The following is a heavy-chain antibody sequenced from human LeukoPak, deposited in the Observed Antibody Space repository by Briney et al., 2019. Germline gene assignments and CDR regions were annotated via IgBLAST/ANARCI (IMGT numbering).Heavy chain of an antibody. V-gene: IGHV1-69*05. J-gene: IGHJ4*02. Sequence: SVKVSCKASGGTFSSYAISWVRQAPGQGLEWMGGIIPIFGTANYAQKFQGRVTITTDESTSTAYMELSSLRSEDTAVYYCARAWGYFDWLYSYWGQGTLVTVSS. CDR1: GGTFSSYA. D-gene: IGHD3-9*01. CDR3: ARAWGYFDWLYSY. CDR2: IIPIFGTA.